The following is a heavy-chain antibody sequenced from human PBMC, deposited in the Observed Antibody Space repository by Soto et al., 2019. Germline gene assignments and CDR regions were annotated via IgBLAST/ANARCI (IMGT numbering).Heavy chain of an antibody. D-gene: IGHD1-7*01. CDR2: ISGKSSYI. V-gene: IGHV3-21*02. J-gene: IGHJ4*02. Sequence: ELQLVESGGGLVKPGGSLRLSCAVSGFNFSSYSMNWVRQAPGKGLEWVAYISGKSSYIYYADSVRRRFTISRDNAKKSLYLQMDGLRAEDTAVYYCARAGSRNWNYGDYWGQGPLVTVSS. CDR3: ARAGSRNWNYGDY. CDR1: GFNFSSYS.